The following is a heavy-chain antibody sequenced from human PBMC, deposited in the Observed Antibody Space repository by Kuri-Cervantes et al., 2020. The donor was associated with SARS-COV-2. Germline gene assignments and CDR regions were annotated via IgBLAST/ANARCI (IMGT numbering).Heavy chain of an antibody. J-gene: IGHJ4*02. CDR2: IYYSGST. CDR3: ARTNKQWRGYFDY. Sequence: ESLKISCAASGFTFSSYSMNWVRQAPGKGLEWIGSIYYSGSTYYNPSLKSRVTISVDTSKNQFSLKLSSVTAADTAVYYCARTNKQWRGYFDYWGQGTLVTVSS. D-gene: IGHD6-19*01. V-gene: IGHV4-59*05. CDR1: GFTFSSYSMN.